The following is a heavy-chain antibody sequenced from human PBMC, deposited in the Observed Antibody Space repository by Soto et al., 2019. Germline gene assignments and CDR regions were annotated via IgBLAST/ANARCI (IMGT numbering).Heavy chain of an antibody. CDR2: FFYDGST. D-gene: IGHD4-4*01. CDR1: GGPITNSNNN. V-gene: IGHV4-39*02. CDR3: VRLVPATRAGDF. J-gene: IGHJ4*02. Sequence: QLQLQESGPGLVKPSETLSLTCTVSGGPITNSNNNWGWIRQPPGKGLEGIGRFFYDGSTYYNPSPQRRVAISVDPSRNLFSLKLTSVTAAETAVYYCVRLVPATRAGDFWGQGIRVTVSS.